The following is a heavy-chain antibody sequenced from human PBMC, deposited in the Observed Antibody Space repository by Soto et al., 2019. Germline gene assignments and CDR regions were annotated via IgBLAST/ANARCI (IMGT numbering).Heavy chain of an antibody. V-gene: IGHV4-39*01. Sequence: PSETLALTCTDSGGSISSSSYYWGWIRQPPGKGLEWIGSIYYSGSTYYNPSLKSRVTISVDTSKNQFSLKLSSVTAADTAVYYCATQKEFYGYAFFDYWGQGTLVTVSS. CDR2: IYYSGST. CDR3: ATQKEFYGYAFFDY. D-gene: IGHD4-17*01. J-gene: IGHJ4*02. CDR1: GGSISSSSYY.